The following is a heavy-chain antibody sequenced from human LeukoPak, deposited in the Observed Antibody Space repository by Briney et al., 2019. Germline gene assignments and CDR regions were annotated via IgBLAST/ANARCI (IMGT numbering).Heavy chain of an antibody. J-gene: IGHJ4*02. Sequence: ASVKVSCKTSGYTFTSYGVSWLRQAPGQGLEWMGWISAYNGHTNYAQSLQGRVTTTTDTSTSTAHMELRSLRSDDTAVYYCARGYEFWSGYPSFDYWGQGTLVIVSS. V-gene: IGHV1-18*01. CDR2: ISAYNGHT. D-gene: IGHD3-3*01. CDR3: ARGYEFWSGYPSFDY. CDR1: GYTFTSYG.